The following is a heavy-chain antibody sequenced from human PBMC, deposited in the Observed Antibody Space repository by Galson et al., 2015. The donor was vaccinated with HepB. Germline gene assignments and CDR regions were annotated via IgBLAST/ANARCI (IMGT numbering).Heavy chain of an antibody. CDR1: GGSISSGGYS. V-gene: IGHV4-30-2*01. D-gene: IGHD1-1*01. CDR2: IYHSGST. CDR3: ARTTPFNYFDY. Sequence: TLSLTCAVSGGSISSGGYSWSWIRQPPGKGLEWIGYIYHSGSTYYNPSLKSRVTISVDRSKNQFSLKLSSVTAADTAVYYCARTTPFNYFDYWGQGTLVTVSS. J-gene: IGHJ4*02.